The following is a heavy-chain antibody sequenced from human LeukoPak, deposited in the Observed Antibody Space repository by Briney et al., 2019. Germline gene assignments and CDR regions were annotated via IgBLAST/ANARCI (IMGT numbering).Heavy chain of an antibody. CDR2: IESNGGDK. Sequence: GGSLRLSCAASGFTFSIYWMSWIRQTPGKGLEYVANIESNGGDKYYVDSVKGRFTISRDNAKNSLYLQMNSLRAEDTAVYYCAKDYTENYDISTGYYTCPFDYWGQGTLVTVSS. CDR3: AKDYTENYDISTGYYTCPFDY. CDR1: GFTFSIYW. V-gene: IGHV3-7*01. D-gene: IGHD3-9*01. J-gene: IGHJ4*02.